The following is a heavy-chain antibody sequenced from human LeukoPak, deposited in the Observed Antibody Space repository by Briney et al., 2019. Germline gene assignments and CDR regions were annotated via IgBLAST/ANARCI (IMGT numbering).Heavy chain of an antibody. D-gene: IGHD4-11*01. CDR1: GDSVSSNNAG. V-gene: IGHV6-1*01. J-gene: IGHJ4*02. CDR2: TYYRSKWYN. CDR3: AREGPLTTYLDY. Sequence: SQTLSLTCAISGDSVSSNNAGWNWIRQSPSRGLEWLGRTYYRSKWYNDDAVSVKSRITINPDTAKNQLSLHLNSVTPEDTAVYYCAREGPLTTYLDYWGQGTLVTVSS.